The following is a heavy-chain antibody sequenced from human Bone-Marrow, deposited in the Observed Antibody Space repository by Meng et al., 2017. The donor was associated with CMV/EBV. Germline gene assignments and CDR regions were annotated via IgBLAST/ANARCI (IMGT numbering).Heavy chain of an antibody. J-gene: IGHJ4*02. CDR1: GYTFTSYY. Sequence: KASGYTFTSYYMHWVRQAPGQGLEWMGIINPSGGSASYAQKFQGRVTMTRDTSTSTVYMELSSLRSEDTAVYYCARDPSGSYYEVYWGQGTLVTVSS. V-gene: IGHV1-46*01. CDR3: ARDPSGSYYEVY. CDR2: INPSGGSA. D-gene: IGHD1-26*01.